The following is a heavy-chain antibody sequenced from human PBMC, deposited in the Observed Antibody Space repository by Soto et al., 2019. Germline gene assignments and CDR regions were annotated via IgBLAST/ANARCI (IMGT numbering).Heavy chain of an antibody. CDR1: GDSISSTNYY. CDR3: ARLRSGWYSGHNWFDP. J-gene: IGHJ5*02. CDR2: IYFSGTT. D-gene: IGHD6-19*01. V-gene: IGHV4-39*01. Sequence: QLQLQESGPGLVKTSETLSLICTVSGDSISSTNYYWAWIRQPPGKGLEWIGNIYFSGTTSYNSSLKSRVTMSIETSKNQVSLKLNSVSAADTAFYYCARLRSGWYSGHNWFDPWGQGILVTVSS.